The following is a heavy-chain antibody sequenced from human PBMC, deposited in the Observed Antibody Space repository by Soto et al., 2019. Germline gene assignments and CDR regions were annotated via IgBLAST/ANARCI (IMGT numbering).Heavy chain of an antibody. CDR3: ARDTVEDYYDSSGYLGN. J-gene: IGHJ4*02. D-gene: IGHD3-22*01. CDR1: GGSVSSGSYY. CDR2: IYYSGST. Sequence: SETLSLTCFVSGGSVSSGSYYWSWIRQPPGKGLEWIGYIYYSGSTNYNPSLKSRVTISVDTSKNQFSLKLSSVTAADTAVYYCARDTVEDYYDSSGYLGNWGQGTLVTVSS. V-gene: IGHV4-61*01.